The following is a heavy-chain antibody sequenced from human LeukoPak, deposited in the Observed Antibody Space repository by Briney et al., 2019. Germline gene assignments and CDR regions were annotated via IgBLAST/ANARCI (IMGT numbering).Heavy chain of an antibody. J-gene: IGHJ4*02. V-gene: IGHV3-48*03. CDR3: ARAPYYDSSGYLDY. Sequence: GGSLRLSCAASGFTFSSYEMNWVRQALGKGLEWVSYISSSGSTIYYADSVKGRFTISRDNAKNSLYLQMNSLRAEDTAVYYCARAPYYDSSGYLDYWGQGTLVTVSS. CDR1: GFTFSSYE. D-gene: IGHD3-22*01. CDR2: ISSSGSTI.